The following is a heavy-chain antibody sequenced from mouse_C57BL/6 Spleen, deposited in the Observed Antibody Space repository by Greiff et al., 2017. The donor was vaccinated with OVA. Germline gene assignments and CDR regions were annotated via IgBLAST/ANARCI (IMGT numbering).Heavy chain of an antibody. Sequence: QVQLQQPGAELVKPGASVKLSCKASGYTFTSYWMHWVKQRPGQGLEWIGMIHPNSGSTNYNEKFKSKATLTVDKSSSTAYMQLSSLTSEDSAVYYCARGYYYGSSPYYFDYWGQGTTLTVSS. J-gene: IGHJ2*01. CDR1: GYTFTSYW. CDR3: ARGYYYGSSPYYFDY. D-gene: IGHD1-1*01. CDR2: IHPNSGST. V-gene: IGHV1-64*01.